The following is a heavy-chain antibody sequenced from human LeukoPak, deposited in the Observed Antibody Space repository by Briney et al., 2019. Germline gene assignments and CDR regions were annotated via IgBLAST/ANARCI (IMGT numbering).Heavy chain of an antibody. V-gene: IGHV3-30*18. J-gene: IGHJ6*02. CDR2: ISYDGSNK. CDR1: GFTSSSYG. CDR3: AKDQYGDYDYYYYGMDV. D-gene: IGHD4-17*01. Sequence: GRSLRLSCAASGFTSSSYGMHWVRQAPGKGLEWVAVISYDGSNKYYADSVKGRFTISRDNSKNTLYLQMNSLRAEDTAVYYCAKDQYGDYDYYYYGMDVWGQGTTVTVSS.